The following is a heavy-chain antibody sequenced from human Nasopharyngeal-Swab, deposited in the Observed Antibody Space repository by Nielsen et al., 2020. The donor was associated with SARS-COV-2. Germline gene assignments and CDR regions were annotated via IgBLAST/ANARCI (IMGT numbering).Heavy chain of an antibody. D-gene: IGHD1-26*01. V-gene: IGHV3-23*01. CDR2: ISGSGGST. J-gene: IGHJ4*02. CDR3: ASSLPGSYEAYFEH. CDR1: GFTFSSYA. Sequence: GESLKISCAASGFTFSSYAMSWVRQAPGKGLEWVSAISGSGGSTYYADSVKGRFTISRDNSKNTLFLQMDSLTTDDTAVYYCASSLPGSYEAYFEHWGQGSLVTVSS.